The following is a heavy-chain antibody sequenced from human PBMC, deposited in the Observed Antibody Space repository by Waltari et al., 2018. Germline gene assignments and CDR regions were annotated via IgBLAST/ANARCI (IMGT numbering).Heavy chain of an antibody. CDR1: GGSISSSSYY. V-gene: IGHV4-39*07. D-gene: IGHD3-9*01. CDR3: ARVVDYDILTGRMYYFDY. J-gene: IGHJ4*02. Sequence: QLQLQESGPGLVKPSETLSLTCTVSGGSISSSSYYWGWIRQPPGKGLEWIGSIYYSGNTYYNQSLKSRVTISVDTSKNQFSLNLTSVTAADTAVYYCARVVDYDILTGRMYYFDYWGQGTLVTVSS. CDR2: IYYSGNT.